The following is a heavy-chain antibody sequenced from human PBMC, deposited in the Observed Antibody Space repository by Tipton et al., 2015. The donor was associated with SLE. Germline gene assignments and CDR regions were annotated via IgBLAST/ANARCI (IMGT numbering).Heavy chain of an antibody. CDR2: IYSGGSST. J-gene: IGHJ6*04. D-gene: IGHD1-26*01. CDR1: GFTFSSYA. Sequence: SLRLSCADSGFTFSSYAMSWVRQAPGKGLEWVSVIYSGGSSTYYADSVKGRFTISRDNSKNTLYLQMNSLRSEDTAVYYCAKDRGSPYNDWGKGTTVTVSS. CDR3: AKDRGSPYND. V-gene: IGHV3-23*03.